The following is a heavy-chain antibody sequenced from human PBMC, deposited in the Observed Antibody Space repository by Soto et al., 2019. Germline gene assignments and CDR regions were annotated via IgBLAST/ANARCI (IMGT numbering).Heavy chain of an antibody. J-gene: IGHJ6*02. CDR2: ISSSSSTI. V-gene: IGHV3-48*02. Sequence: GGSLRLSCAASGFTFSSYSMNWVRQAPGKGLEWVSYISSSSSTIYYADSVKGRFTISRDNAKNSLYLQMNGLRDEDTAVYYCARVLITMIVVVGSGMDVWGQGTTVTVSS. D-gene: IGHD3-22*01. CDR1: GFTFSSYS. CDR3: ARVLITMIVVVGSGMDV.